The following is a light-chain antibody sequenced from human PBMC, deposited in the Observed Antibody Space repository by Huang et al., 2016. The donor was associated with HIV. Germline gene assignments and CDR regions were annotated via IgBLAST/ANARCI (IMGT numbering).Light chain of an antibody. CDR2: GAS. CDR1: QTITTY. Sequence: DIKLTKSPYSLSASVGDRVTITCRASQTITTYLNWYQQKPGKAPHLLIYGASNLQIGVPSRFSGSGSGTDFTLIISGLQPEDFATYYCQQTYTFPAFGRGTKVEIK. V-gene: IGKV1-39*01. J-gene: IGKJ1*01. CDR3: QQTYTFPA.